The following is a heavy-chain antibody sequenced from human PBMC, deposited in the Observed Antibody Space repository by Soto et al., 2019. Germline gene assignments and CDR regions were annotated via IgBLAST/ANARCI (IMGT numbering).Heavy chain of an antibody. V-gene: IGHV3-30*18. Sequence: GGSLRLSCAASGFTFGSYGMHWVRQAPGKGLEWVAVISYDGSNKYYADSVKGRFTISRDNSKNTLYLQMNSLRAEDTAVYYCAKSLTTVTVASDYWGQGTLVTVSS. J-gene: IGHJ4*02. D-gene: IGHD4-17*01. CDR1: GFTFGSYG. CDR2: ISYDGSNK. CDR3: AKSLTTVTVASDY.